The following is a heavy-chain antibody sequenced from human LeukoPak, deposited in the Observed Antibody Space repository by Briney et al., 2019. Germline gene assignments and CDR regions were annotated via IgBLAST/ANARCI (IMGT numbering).Heavy chain of an antibody. J-gene: IGHJ5*02. CDR3: ARVHPKWLVRGGPFDP. CDR1: GYTFTSYG. CDR2: ISAYNGNT. Sequence: ASVKVSCKASGYTFTSYGISWVRQAPGQGLEWMGWISAYNGNTNYAQKLQGRVTMTTDTSTSTAYMELRSLRSDDTAGYYCARVHPKWLVRGGPFDPWGQGTLVTVSS. V-gene: IGHV1-18*01. D-gene: IGHD6-19*01.